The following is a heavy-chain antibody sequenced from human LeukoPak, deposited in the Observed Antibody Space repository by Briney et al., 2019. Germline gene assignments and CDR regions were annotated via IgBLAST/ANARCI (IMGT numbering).Heavy chain of an antibody. V-gene: IGHV3-23*01. CDR3: AKLNGGYYDSSGYYYGY. CDR1: GFTFSSYA. D-gene: IGHD3-22*01. Sequence: GGSLRLSCAASGFTFSSYAMSWVRQAPGKGLEWVSAISGSGGSTYYADSVKGRFTISRDNSKNTLYLQMNSLRAEDTAVYYCAKLNGGYYDSSGYYYGYRGQGTLVTVSS. CDR2: ISGSGGST. J-gene: IGHJ4*02.